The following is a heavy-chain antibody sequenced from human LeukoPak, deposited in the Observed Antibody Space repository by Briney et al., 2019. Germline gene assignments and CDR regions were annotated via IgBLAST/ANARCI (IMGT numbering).Heavy chain of an antibody. CDR3: ARDHLPAGAPGYYMDV. D-gene: IGHD4/OR15-4a*01. CDR2: IYNSGIT. CDR1: GGSVSSHF. V-gene: IGHV4-59*02. J-gene: IGHJ6*03. Sequence: TSETLSLTCTVSGGSVSSHFWSWIRQPPGKGLEWIGYIYNSGITSYNPSLKSRVTMSVDTSKNQFSLMLRSVTAADTAVYYCARDHLPAGAPGYYMDVWGKGTTVTVSS.